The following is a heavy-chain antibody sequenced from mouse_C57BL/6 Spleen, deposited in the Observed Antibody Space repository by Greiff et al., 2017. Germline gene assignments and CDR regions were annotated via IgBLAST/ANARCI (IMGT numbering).Heavy chain of an antibody. V-gene: IGHV1-82*01. Sequence: QVQLQQSGPELVKPGASVKISCKASGYAFSSSWMNWVKQRPGKGLEWIGRIYPGDGDTNYNGKFKGKATLTADKSSSTAYMQLSSLTSEDSAVYFCARESGTQAMDYWGQGTAVTVSS. CDR2: IYPGDGDT. CDR1: GYAFSSSW. J-gene: IGHJ4*01. CDR3: ARESGTQAMDY. D-gene: IGHD1-1*01.